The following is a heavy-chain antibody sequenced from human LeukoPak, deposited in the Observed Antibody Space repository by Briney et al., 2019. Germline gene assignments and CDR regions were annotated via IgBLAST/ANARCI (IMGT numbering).Heavy chain of an antibody. CDR1: GDSVSRDSIA. J-gene: IGHJ4*02. Sequence: PSQTLSLTCGISGDSVSRDSIAWNWIRQSPSRGLEWLGRTYYRSKWYNDYAVSVKSRITINPDTSKNQFSLQLNSVTPEDTAVYYCARGLGWPYFDYWGQGTLVTVSS. CDR2: TYYRSKWYN. V-gene: IGHV6-1*01. CDR3: ARGLGWPYFDY. D-gene: IGHD5-24*01.